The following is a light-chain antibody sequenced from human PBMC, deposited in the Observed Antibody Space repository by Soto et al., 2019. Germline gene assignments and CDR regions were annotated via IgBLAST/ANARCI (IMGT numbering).Light chain of an antibody. Sequence: IQMTQSPSSLSDSVGERVTITCRASQRIGTYLNWYQQRPGKAPRLLISPISTLQRGVPSRFSGSGSGTDFTLTITGLQPEDFTTYYCHQRYSTPYTVGQGTKLQIK. CDR2: PIS. J-gene: IGKJ2*01. CDR3: HQRYSTPYT. V-gene: IGKV1-39*01. CDR1: QRIGTY.